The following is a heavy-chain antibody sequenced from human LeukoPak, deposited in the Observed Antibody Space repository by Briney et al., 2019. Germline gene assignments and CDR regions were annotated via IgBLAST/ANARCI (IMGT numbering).Heavy chain of an antibody. D-gene: IGHD3-3*01. CDR2: ISESGGRT. J-gene: IGHJ4*02. V-gene: IGHV3-23*01. CDR1: GFNFSSYA. CDR3: AKAVPKTILRVTIGYYFDY. Sequence: GGSLRLSCAASGFNFSSYAMTWVRQAPGKGLEWVSVISESGGRTTYAASVRGRFTISRDSSKNTLSLQMNSLRAEDTAVYYCAKAVPKTILRVTIGYYFDYWGRGTLVTVSS.